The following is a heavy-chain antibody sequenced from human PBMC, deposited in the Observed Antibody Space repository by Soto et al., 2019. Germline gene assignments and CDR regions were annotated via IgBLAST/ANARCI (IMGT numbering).Heavy chain of an antibody. CDR3: AARWWEDGDYTYYYYGMDV. Sequence: SETLSLTCAVYGGSFSGYYWSWIRQPPGKGLEWIGEINHSGSTNYNPSLKSRVTISVDTSKNQFSLKLSSVTAADTAVYYCAARWWEDGDYTYYYYGMDVWGKGTTVTVSS. CDR1: GGSFSGYY. V-gene: IGHV4-34*01. J-gene: IGHJ6*04. D-gene: IGHD4-17*01. CDR2: INHSGST.